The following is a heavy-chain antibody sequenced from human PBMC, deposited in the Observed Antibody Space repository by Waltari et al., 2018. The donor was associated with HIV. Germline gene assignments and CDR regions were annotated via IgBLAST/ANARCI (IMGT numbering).Heavy chain of an antibody. D-gene: IGHD6-6*01. Sequence: QVQLQESGPGLVKPSQTLSLTCTVSGGSISSGSYYWSWIRQPAGKGLEWIGRIYTSGSTNYNPSRKSRDTRSVDTSKNQFSLKLSSVTAADTAVYYCARDRGEYSSDWGQGTLVTVSS. CDR2: IYTSGST. CDR1: GGSISSGSYY. CDR3: ARDRGEYSSD. J-gene: IGHJ4*02. V-gene: IGHV4-61*02.